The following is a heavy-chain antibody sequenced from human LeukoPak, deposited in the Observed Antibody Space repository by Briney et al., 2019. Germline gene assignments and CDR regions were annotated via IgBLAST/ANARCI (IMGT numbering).Heavy chain of an antibody. CDR1: GFTVSSNY. CDR2: VYSGDST. J-gene: IGHJ6*03. V-gene: IGHV3-53*01. Sequence: GGSLRLSCAASGFTVSSNYMNWVRQAPGKGLEGVSGVYSGDSTFYADSVKGRFTVSRDNSKNTLYLQMNSLTAEDTAVYYCASTQHRENYYYMDLWGKGTTVTVSS. CDR3: ASTQHRENYYYMDL.